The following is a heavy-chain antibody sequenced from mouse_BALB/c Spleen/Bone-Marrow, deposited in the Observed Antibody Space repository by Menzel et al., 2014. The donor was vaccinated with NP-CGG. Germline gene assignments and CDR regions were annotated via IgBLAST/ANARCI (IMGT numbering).Heavy chain of an antibody. V-gene: IGHV5-15*02. Sequence: EVMLVESGGGLVQPGGSRKLSCAASGFTFSDYGMAWVRRAPGKGPEWVAFISNLAYSICYADTVTGRFTISRENAKNTLYLEMSSLRSEDTAMYYCARLYGSGYGYAMDYWGQGTSVTVSS. CDR3: ARLYGSGYGYAMDY. D-gene: IGHD1-1*01. J-gene: IGHJ4*01. CDR1: GFTFSDYG. CDR2: ISNLAYSI.